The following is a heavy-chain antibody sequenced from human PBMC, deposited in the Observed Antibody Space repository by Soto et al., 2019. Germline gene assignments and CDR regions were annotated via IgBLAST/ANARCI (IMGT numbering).Heavy chain of an antibody. CDR3: AREENCSDGICYSEYFQR. D-gene: IGHD2-15*01. V-gene: IGHV1-46*01. Sequence: QVQLVQSGAEVKKPGASVKVSCKASGYIFTAYSMHWVRQAPGQGLECMGVVNPSGGSTNYAQKFQRRITMTRDTSTSTVYMDLSSLTSEDTAVYYCAREENCSDGICYSEYFQRWGQGTLVTVSS. CDR1: GYIFTAYS. J-gene: IGHJ1*01. CDR2: VNPSGGST.